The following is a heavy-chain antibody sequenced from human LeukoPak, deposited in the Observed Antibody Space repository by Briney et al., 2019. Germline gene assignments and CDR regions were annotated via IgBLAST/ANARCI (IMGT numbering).Heavy chain of an antibody. J-gene: IGHJ6*02. CDR3: GRGRYYAMDV. Sequence: GGSLRLSCAASGFTFSSYWMSWVRQAPGKGLVWVSRINSDGSTTSYADSVKGRFTISRDNAKNTLYLQMNSLRAEDTAVYYCGRGRYYAMDVWGQGTTVTVSS. V-gene: IGHV3-74*01. CDR1: GFTFSSYW. CDR2: INSDGSTT.